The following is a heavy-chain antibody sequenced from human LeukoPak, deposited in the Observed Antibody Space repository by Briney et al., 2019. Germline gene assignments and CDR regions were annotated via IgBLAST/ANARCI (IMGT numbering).Heavy chain of an antibody. Sequence: GGSLRLSCAASGFTFSSYGMHWVRQAPGKGLEWVAVIWYDGSNKYYADSVKGRFTISRDNSKNTLYLQMSSLRAEDTAVYYCARGGGSYGGYYFDYWGQGTLVTVSS. D-gene: IGHD1-26*01. CDR2: IWYDGSNK. V-gene: IGHV3-33*01. CDR1: GFTFSSYG. CDR3: ARGGGSYGGYYFDY. J-gene: IGHJ4*02.